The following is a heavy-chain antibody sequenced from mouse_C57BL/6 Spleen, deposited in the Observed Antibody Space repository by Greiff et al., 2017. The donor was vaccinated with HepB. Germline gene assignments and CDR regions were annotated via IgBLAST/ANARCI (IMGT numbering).Heavy chain of an antibody. CDR3: TVYGNYEDYYAMDY. D-gene: IGHD2-1*01. V-gene: IGHV14-4*01. Sequence: EVQLQQSGAELVRPGASVKLSCTASGFNIKDDYMHWVKQRPEQGLEWIGWIDPENGDTEYASKFQGKATITADTSSNTAYLQLSSLTSEDTAVYYCTVYGNYEDYYAMDYWGQGTSVTVSS. J-gene: IGHJ4*01. CDR1: GFNIKDDY. CDR2: IDPENGDT.